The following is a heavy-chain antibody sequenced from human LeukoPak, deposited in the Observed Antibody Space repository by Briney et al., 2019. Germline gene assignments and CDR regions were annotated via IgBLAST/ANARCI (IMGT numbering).Heavy chain of an antibody. V-gene: IGHV3-30*02. Sequence: GGSLRLSCAASGFTFSSYGMHWVRQAPGKGLEWVAFIRYDGSNKYYADSVKGRFTISRDNSKNTLYLQMNSLRAEDTAVYYCAKDLRFLEWSVPDYWGQGTLVTVSS. CDR1: GFTFSSYG. CDR2: IRYDGSNK. D-gene: IGHD3-3*01. CDR3: AKDLRFLEWSVPDY. J-gene: IGHJ4*02.